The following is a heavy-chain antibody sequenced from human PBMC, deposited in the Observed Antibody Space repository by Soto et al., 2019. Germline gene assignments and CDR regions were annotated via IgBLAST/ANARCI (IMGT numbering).Heavy chain of an antibody. V-gene: IGHV4-34*01. CDR1: GWSFSGYY. CDR3: AREDSWLPDY. CDR2: INHSGST. D-gene: IGHD6-19*01. Sequence: PSETLSPTCAFYGWSFSGYYWSWIRQPPGKGLEWIGEINHSGSTNYNPSLKSRVTISVDTSKNQFSLKLSSVTAADTAVYYCAREDSWLPDYWGQGTLVTVSS. J-gene: IGHJ4*02.